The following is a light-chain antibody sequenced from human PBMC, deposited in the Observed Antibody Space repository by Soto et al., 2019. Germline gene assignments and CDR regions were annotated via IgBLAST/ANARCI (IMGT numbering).Light chain of an antibody. CDR1: QDISVY. V-gene: IGKV1-27*01. CDR3: QKFNTAPLT. CDR2: SAS. Sequence: DIQITQSPSSLSASVGDRVTITSRARQDISVYLAWYQQKPGKVPKILIYSASTLQSGVPSRFSGSGSGTDFTLTISSLQPEDVATYYCQKFNTAPLTFGQGTRLEIK. J-gene: IGKJ5*01.